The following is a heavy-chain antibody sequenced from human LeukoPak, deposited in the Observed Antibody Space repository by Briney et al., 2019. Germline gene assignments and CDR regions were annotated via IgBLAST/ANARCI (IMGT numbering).Heavy chain of an antibody. D-gene: IGHD6-6*01. CDR2: ISYSGTT. CDR1: AGSISGYY. V-gene: IGHV4-59*01. J-gene: IGHJ4*02. CDR3: ARGVEYSSSSGLGY. Sequence: SETLSLTCNVSAGSISGYYWSWIRQPPGKGLEWIGYISYSGTTTYNPSLKSRVTISVDTSKNQFSLKLSSVTAADTAVYYCARGVEYSSSSGLGYWGQGTLVTVSS.